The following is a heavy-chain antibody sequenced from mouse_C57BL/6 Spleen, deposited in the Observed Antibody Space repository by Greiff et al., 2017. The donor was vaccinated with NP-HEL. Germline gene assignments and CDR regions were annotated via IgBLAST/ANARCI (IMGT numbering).Heavy chain of an antibody. CDR3: ARGGSNYLYYYAMDY. V-gene: IGHV1-85*01. CDR1: GYTFTSYD. D-gene: IGHD2-5*01. CDR2: IYPRDGST. J-gene: IGHJ4*01. Sequence: QVQLQQSGPELVKPGASVKLSCKASGYTFTSYDINWVKQRPGQGLEWIGWIYPRDGSTKYNEKFKGKATLTVDTSSSTAYRELHSLTSEDSAVYFCARGGSNYLYYYAMDYWGQGTSVTVSS.